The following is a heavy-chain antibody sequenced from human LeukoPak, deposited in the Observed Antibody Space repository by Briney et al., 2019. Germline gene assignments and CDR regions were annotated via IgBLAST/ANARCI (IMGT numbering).Heavy chain of an antibody. V-gene: IGHV1-69*13. CDR3: ARLGPHYGGNPDNWFDP. CDR1: GGTFSSYA. J-gene: IGHJ5*02. Sequence: ASVKVSCKASGGTFSSYAISWERQASGQGLEWMGGIIPIFGTANYAQKFQGRITITADESTSTAYMELSSLRSEDTAVYYCARLGPHYGGNPDNWFDPWGQGTLVTVSS. CDR2: IIPIFGTA. D-gene: IGHD4-23*01.